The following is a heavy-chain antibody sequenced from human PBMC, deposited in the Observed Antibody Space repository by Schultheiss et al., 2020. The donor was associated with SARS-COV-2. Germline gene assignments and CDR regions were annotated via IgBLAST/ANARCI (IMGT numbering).Heavy chain of an antibody. V-gene: IGHV4-34*01. CDR3: ASYGDHYYFQH. CDR2: SHCTGSA. CDR1: GASFSSYY. Sequence: GSLRLSCAVYGASFSSYYWSWIRQPPGKGLEWIGESHCTGSANCNPSLKSRVSISLGTSKNQFSLKLSSVTAADTAVYFCASYGDHYYFQHWGQGTTVTVSS. J-gene: IGHJ1*01. D-gene: IGHD4-17*01.